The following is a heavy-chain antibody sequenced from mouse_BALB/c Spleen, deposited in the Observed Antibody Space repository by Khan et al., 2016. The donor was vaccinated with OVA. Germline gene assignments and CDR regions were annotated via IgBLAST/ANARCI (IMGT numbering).Heavy chain of an antibody. CDR3: TRHGYVAWFTY. D-gene: IGHD2-2*01. Sequence: EVQLQQSGPELMKPGASVKISCKASGYSFTSYYIHWVIQSHGKSLEWIGYIDPFSGDTTYNQKFKGRATLTVDKSTSTAYIHLSNLTSEDSAVYYCTRHGYVAWFTYWGQGTLVTVSA. J-gene: IGHJ3*01. V-gene: IGHV1S135*01. CDR2: IDPFSGDT. CDR1: GYSFTSYY.